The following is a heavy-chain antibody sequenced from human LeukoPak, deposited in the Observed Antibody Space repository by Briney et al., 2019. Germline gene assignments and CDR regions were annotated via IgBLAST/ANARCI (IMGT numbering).Heavy chain of an antibody. CDR2: IKHDGSEK. D-gene: IGHD6-6*01. Sequence: GGSLRLSCAASGFTFTNYWMSWVRQAPGKGLEWVANIKHDGSEKYYVDSVEGRFTISRDNAENSLSLQMNSLRGEDTAVYYCVRALGSSSADYWGQGTLVTVSS. J-gene: IGHJ4*02. CDR1: GFTFTNYW. V-gene: IGHV3-7*01. CDR3: VRALGSSSADY.